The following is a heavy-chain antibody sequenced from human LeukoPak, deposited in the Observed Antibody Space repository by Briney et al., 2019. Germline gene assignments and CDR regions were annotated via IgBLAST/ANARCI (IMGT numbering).Heavy chain of an antibody. CDR2: IIPIFGTA. D-gene: IGHD3-9*01. V-gene: IGHV1-69*06. CDR1: GGTFSSYA. CDR3: ARARYDILTGYYNGYYFDY. J-gene: IGHJ4*02. Sequence: GASVTVSCKASGGTFSSYAISWVRQAPGQGLEWMGGIIPIFGTANYAQKFQGRVTITADKSTSTAYMDLSSLRSEDTAVYYCARARYDILTGYYNGYYFDYWGQGTLVTVSS.